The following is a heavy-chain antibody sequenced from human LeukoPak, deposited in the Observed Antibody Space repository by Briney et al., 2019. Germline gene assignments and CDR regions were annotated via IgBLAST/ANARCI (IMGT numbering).Heavy chain of an antibody. CDR1: GFTFSDYY. D-gene: IGHD6-13*01. J-gene: IGHJ3*02. V-gene: IGHV3-11*04. CDR3: ARVIAAVGSTDAFDI. CDR2: ISSSGSTI. Sequence: GGSLRLSCAASGFTFSDYYMSWIRQAPGKGLEWVSYISSSGSTIYCADSVKGRFTISRDNAKNSLYLQMNSLRAEDTAVYYCARVIAAVGSTDAFDIWGQGTMVTVSS.